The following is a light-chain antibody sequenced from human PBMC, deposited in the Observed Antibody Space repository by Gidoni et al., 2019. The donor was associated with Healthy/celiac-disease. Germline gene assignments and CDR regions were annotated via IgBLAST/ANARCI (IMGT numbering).Light chain of an antibody. CDR1: QSISSY. V-gene: IGKV1-39*01. Sequence: DIQMTQSPSSLSASVGERVTLPCRASQSISSYFTWYQQKPGKAPKLLIYAASSLQRGVPSRFSGSGSGTDFTLTISSLQPEDFATYYCQQSYRTPLTFXXXTKVEIK. CDR2: AAS. J-gene: IGKJ1*01. CDR3: QQSYRTPLT.